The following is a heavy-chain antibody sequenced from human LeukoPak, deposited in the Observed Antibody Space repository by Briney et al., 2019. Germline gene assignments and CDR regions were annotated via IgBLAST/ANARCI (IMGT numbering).Heavy chain of an antibody. CDR1: GYTFTSYD. CDR3: ARGYCSSTSCYINSGVLDP. V-gene: IGHV1-8*01. J-gene: IGHJ5*02. CDR2: MNPNSGNT. Sequence: ASVKVSCKASGYTFTSYDINWVRQATGQRLEWMGWMNPNSGNTGYAQKFQGRVTMTRNTSISTAYMELSSLRSEDTAVYYCARGYCSSTSCYINSGVLDPWGQGTLVTVSS. D-gene: IGHD2-2*02.